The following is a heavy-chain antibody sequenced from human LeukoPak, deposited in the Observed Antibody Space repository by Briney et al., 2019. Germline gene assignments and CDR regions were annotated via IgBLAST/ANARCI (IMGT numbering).Heavy chain of an antibody. CDR2: ISSSSSYI. CDR1: GFTFSSYS. CDR3: ARDKSGYCNSTSCYDDGNWFDP. J-gene: IGHJ5*02. V-gene: IGHV3-21*01. Sequence: GGSLRLSCAASGFTFSSYSMNWVRQAPGKGLEWVSSISSSSSYIYYADSVKGRFTISRDNAKNSLYLQMNSLGAEDTAVYYCARDKSGYCNSTSCYDDGNWFDPWGQGTLVTVSS. D-gene: IGHD2-2*01.